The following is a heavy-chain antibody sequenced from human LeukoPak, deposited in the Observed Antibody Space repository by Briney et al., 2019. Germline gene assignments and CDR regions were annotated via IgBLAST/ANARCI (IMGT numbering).Heavy chain of an antibody. J-gene: IGHJ4*02. V-gene: IGHV3-74*01. Sequence: GGSLRLSCVASGFTFSSYWMHWVRQAPGKGLVWVSRINSDGSSRSYADSVEGRFTISRDNAKNTLYLQMNSLRAEDTAVYYCARDDSSGYYGFDYWGQGTLVTVSS. CDR1: GFTFSSYW. CDR2: INSDGSSR. CDR3: ARDDSSGYYGFDY. D-gene: IGHD3-22*01.